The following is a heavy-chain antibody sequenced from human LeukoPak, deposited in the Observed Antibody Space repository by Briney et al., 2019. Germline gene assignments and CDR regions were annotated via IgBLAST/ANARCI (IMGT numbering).Heavy chain of an antibody. D-gene: IGHD3-10*01. J-gene: IGHJ6*03. V-gene: IGHV4-34*01. CDR1: VESFSGYY. CDR3: ARGGGSYYMDV. CDR2: INHSGST. Sequence: SETLSLTCSVYVESFSGYYWSWIRQPPGRVLEWIGEINHSGSTSYNPSLKSRVTISVDTSKSQFSLKLSSVTAADTAVYYCARGGGSYYMDVWGKGTTVTVSS.